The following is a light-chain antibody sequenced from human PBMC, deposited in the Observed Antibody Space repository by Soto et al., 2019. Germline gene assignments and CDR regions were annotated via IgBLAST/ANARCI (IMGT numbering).Light chain of an antibody. J-gene: IGKJ4*01. CDR3: QQRSNWPYLT. CDR1: QSISDT. Sequence: EIVMTQSPATLSVSPGGRATLSCRASQSISDTLAWYQQKPGQAPRLLIYDASNRAYGVPARFRGSGSGTNFTLTIASLEPDDFAVYYCQQRSNWPYLTFGGGTRV. CDR2: DAS. V-gene: IGKV3-11*01.